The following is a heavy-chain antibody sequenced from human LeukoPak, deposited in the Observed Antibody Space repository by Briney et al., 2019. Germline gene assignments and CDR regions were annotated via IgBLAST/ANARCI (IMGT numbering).Heavy chain of an antibody. CDR1: GFAFSSYA. CDR2: ISYDGSNK. CDR3: ARAMAGRKYGMDV. J-gene: IGHJ6*02. Sequence: GGSLRLSCAASGFAFSSYAMHWVRQAPGKGLEWVAVISYDGSNKYYADSVKGRFTISRDNSKNTLYLQMNSLRAEDTAVYYCARAMAGRKYGMDVWGQGTTVTVSS. V-gene: IGHV3-30-3*01. D-gene: IGHD6-19*01.